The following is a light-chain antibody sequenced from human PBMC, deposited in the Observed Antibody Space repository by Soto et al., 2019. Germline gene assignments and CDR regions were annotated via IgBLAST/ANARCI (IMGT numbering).Light chain of an antibody. CDR3: QHYNSYSEA. J-gene: IGKJ1*01. Sequence: DIQMTPSPSTLSGSVADRVTITCRASQTISSWLAWYQQTPGKAPKLLIYKASTLKSGVPSRFSGSGSGTEFTLTISSLQADDFASYCCQHYNSYSEAFGQGTKVDIK. CDR1: QTISSW. V-gene: IGKV1-5*03. CDR2: KAS.